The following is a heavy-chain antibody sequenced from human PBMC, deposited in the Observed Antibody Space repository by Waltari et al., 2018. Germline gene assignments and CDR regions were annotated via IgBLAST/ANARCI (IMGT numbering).Heavy chain of an antibody. Sequence: DVHLVESGGGLVQPGGSLRLSCAASGFSFSSYWMHWVRRVPGKGPVWVSHINSDGTDTTYADSVKGRFTVSRDNAKSTVFLEMTSLRAEDTAVYFCVRDDPGYGLDVWGQGTTVTVSS. CDR2: INSDGTDT. J-gene: IGHJ6*02. D-gene: IGHD7-27*01. V-gene: IGHV3-74*03. CDR1: GFSFSSYW. CDR3: VRDDPGYGLDV.